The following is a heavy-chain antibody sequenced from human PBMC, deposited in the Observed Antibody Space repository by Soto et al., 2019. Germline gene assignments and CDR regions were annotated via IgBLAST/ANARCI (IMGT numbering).Heavy chain of an antibody. CDR3: AMVDVYVTPSPQDF. D-gene: IGHD3-16*01. V-gene: IGHV1-18*01. CDR2: INTYNGNT. Sequence: QGQLVQSGAEVKNPGASVKVSCKASGYTFTRYGIGWARQAPGQGLEWMGWINTYNGNTNYAQNVQGRVTLTTDTSTSSAYMELRSLRSNDTAIYYCAMVDVYVTPSPQDFWGQGTTVIVSS. CDR1: GYTFTRYG. J-gene: IGHJ6*02.